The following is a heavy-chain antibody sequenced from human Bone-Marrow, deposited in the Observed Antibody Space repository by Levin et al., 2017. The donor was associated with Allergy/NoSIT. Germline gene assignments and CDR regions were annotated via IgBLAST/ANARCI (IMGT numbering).Heavy chain of an antibody. Sequence: GESLKISCKASGYTFTHYTMNWVRQAPGQGLEWMGWINTNTGNPTYAQDFTGRFVFSFDTSVSTAYLQISSLKTEDTAVYYCARDSIALMVQGVISYHAFDIWGQGTMVTVSS. D-gene: IGHD3-10*01. CDR2: INTNTGNP. J-gene: IGHJ3*02. CDR3: ARDSIALMVQGVISYHAFDI. V-gene: IGHV7-4-1*02. CDR1: GYTFTHYT.